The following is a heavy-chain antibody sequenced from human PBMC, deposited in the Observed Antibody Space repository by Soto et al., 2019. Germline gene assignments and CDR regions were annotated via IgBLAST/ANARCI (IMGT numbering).Heavy chain of an antibody. CDR2: ISAYNGNT. V-gene: IGHV1-18*01. CDR3: ARDPMYITIFGVVTGNWFDP. Sequence: ASVKVSCKASGSTFTNYGISWVRQATGPGLEWMGWISAYNGNTNYAQKLQGRVTMTTDTSTSTAYMELRSLRSDDTAVYYCARDPMYITIFGVVTGNWFDPWGQGTLVTVSS. CDR1: GSTFTNYG. D-gene: IGHD3-3*01. J-gene: IGHJ5*02.